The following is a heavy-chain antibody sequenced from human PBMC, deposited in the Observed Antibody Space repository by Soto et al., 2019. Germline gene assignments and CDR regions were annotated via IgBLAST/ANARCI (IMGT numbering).Heavy chain of an antibody. D-gene: IGHD6-19*01. V-gene: IGHV4-38-2*01. Sequence: SETLSLTCAVSGYSISSGYYWGWIRQPPGKGLEWIGSIYHSGSTYYNPSLKSRVTISVDTSKNQFSLKLSSVTAADTAVYYCAARDEYSSGWYGLDYWGQGTLVTV. CDR2: IYHSGST. CDR3: AARDEYSSGWYGLDY. CDR1: GYSISSGYY. J-gene: IGHJ4*02.